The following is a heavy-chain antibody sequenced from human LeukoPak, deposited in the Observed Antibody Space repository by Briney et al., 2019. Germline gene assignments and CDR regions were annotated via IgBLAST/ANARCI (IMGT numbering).Heavy chain of an antibody. CDR1: GFSLSTSGVG. J-gene: IGHJ4*02. D-gene: IGHD3-22*01. CDR3: AHVDSSGYYLLFDY. CDR2: IYWDDDK. V-gene: IGHV2-5*02. Sequence: VSGPTLVKPTQTLTLTCTFSGFSLSTSGVGVGWIRQPPGKALEWLPLIYWDDDKRYSPSLKSRLTITKDTSKNQVVLTMTNMDPVDTATYYCAHVDSSGYYLLFDYWGQGTLVTVSS.